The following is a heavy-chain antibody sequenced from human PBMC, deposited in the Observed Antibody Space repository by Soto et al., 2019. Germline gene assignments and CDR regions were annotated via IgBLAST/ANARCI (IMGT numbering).Heavy chain of an antibody. J-gene: IGHJ4*02. V-gene: IGHV3-74*01. CDR2: INSDGSST. CDR3: ASGGGWSFDH. CDR1: GFTFSSYW. Sequence: PVGSLRLSCAASGFTFSSYWMHWVRQAPGKGLVWVSRINSDGSSTSYADSVRGRFTISRDNTKNSLYLQMDSLRVEDTALYYCASGGGWSFDHWGQGTLVTVSS. D-gene: IGHD6-19*01.